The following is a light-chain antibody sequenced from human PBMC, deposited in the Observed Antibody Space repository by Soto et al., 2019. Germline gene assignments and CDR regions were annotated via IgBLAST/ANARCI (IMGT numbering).Light chain of an antibody. V-gene: IGKV3-11*01. CDR2: DAS. J-gene: IGKJ3*01. CDR1: QSVSSY. CDR3: QQRSNWPIFT. Sequence: EIVLTQSPATLSLSPGERATLSCRASQSVSSYLAWYQQKPGQAPRLLIYDASNIATGIPARFSGSGSGTDFTLTISSLEPEDFAVYYCQQRSNWPIFTFGPGTKVDIK.